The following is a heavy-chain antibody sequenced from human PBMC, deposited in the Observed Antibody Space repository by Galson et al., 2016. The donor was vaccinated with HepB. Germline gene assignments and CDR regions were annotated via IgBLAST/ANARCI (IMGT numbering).Heavy chain of an antibody. CDR1: GDSIRTYSYY. J-gene: IGHJ5*02. CDR3: ARLYGASLNWVDP. CDR2: IFYSGST. V-gene: IGHV4-39*01. D-gene: IGHD4-17*01. Sequence: SETLSLTCIVSGDSIRTYSYYWGWIRHPPGKGLEWIGTIFYSGSTYYNPSLKSRVTISLETSNNHFSLKLTSVTAADTALYYCARLYGASLNWVDPWGQGTLVTVSS.